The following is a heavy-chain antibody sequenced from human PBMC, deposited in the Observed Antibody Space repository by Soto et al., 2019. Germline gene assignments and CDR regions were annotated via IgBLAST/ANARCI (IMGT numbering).Heavy chain of an antibody. V-gene: IGHV4-39*01. CDR3: AGMFWFRDLLFAY. D-gene: IGHD2-8*02. Sequence: PSETLSLTCTVSDDSITSGAYYWGLIRQPPGKGLEWIGTIQYRGSTYYNPSLKSRVTMSLDTSKNQYSLRLSSVTAVDTAVYFCAGMFWFRDLLFAYCGPGTLVPVSS. CDR2: IQYRGST. J-gene: IGHJ4*02. CDR1: DDSITSGAYY.